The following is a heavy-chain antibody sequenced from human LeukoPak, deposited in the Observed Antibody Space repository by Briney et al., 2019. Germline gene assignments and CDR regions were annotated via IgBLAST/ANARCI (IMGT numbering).Heavy chain of an antibody. CDR2: ISAKNGNT. J-gene: IGHJ4*02. CDR3: ARAPPGYNNEWDFDY. Sequence: GASVKVSCKASGYTFTNYGVTWVRQVPGQGLEWMGWISAKNGNTKYEQKVQGRVTMTIDRSTDTAYMGLNSLRFDDTAVYYCARAPPGYNNEWDFDYWGQGTLVTVSS. D-gene: IGHD5-24*01. CDR1: GYTFTNYG. V-gene: IGHV1-18*04.